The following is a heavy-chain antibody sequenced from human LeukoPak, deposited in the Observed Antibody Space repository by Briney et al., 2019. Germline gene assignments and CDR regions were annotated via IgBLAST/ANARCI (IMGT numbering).Heavy chain of an antibody. J-gene: IGHJ4*02. CDR1: DGSVSGYY. CDR3: ARGGRVGVGYYGSGSYYYNY. Sequence: SETLSLTCAVYDGSVSGYYWSWIRQPPGKGLEWIGEINNIGSTNYNPSLKSRVTISVDTSKNQFSLKLSSVTAADTAVYYCARGGRVGVGYYGSGSYYYNYWGQGTLVTVSS. CDR2: INNIGST. V-gene: IGHV4-34*01. D-gene: IGHD3-10*01.